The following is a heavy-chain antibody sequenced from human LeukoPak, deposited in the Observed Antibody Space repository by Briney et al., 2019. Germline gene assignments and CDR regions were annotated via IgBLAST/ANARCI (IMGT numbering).Heavy chain of an antibody. V-gene: IGHV1-2*02. J-gene: IGHJ4*02. Sequence: ASVKVSCKASGYTFTGYYMHWVRQAPGQGLEWMGWINPNSGGTNYAQKFQGRVTMTRDTSTSTAYMELRSLRSDDTAVYYCAREHRRMVDYWGQGTLVTVSS. CDR2: INPNSGGT. CDR1: GYTFTGYY. CDR3: AREHRRMVDY.